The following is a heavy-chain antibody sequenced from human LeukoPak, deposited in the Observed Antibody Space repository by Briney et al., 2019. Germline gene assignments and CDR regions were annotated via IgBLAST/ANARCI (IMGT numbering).Heavy chain of an antibody. V-gene: IGHV3-48*01. J-gene: IGHJ3*02. Sequence: GGSLRLSCAASGFTSSSYSMNWVRQAPGKGLEWVSYISSSSTTIYYADSVKGRFTISRDNSKNTLYLQMNSLRAKDTAVYFCARDPRQYSGSYYSYAFDIWGLGTMVTVSS. CDR1: GFTSSSYS. CDR2: ISSSSTTI. D-gene: IGHD1-26*01. CDR3: ARDPRQYSGSYYSYAFDI.